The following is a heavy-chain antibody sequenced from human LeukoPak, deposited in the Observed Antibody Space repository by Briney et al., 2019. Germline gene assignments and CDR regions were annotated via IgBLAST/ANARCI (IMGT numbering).Heavy chain of an antibody. Sequence: SETLSLTCAVSGGSISSGGYSWSWIRQPPGKGLEWIGYIYHSGSTYYNPSLKGRVTISVDRSKNQFSLKLSSVTAADTAVYYCASSDYYGSGRGIDYWGQGTLVTVSS. V-gene: IGHV4-30-2*01. D-gene: IGHD3-10*01. CDR2: IYHSGST. J-gene: IGHJ4*02. CDR3: ASSDYYGSGRGIDY. CDR1: GGSISSGGYS.